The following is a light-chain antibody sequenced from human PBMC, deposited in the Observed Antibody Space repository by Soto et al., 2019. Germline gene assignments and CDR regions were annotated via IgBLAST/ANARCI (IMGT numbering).Light chain of an antibody. J-gene: IGKJ1*01. CDR3: QQANNFPWT. CDR2: AAS. Sequence: DIQMTQSPSSMSATVGDRVSITCRASQDISSWLAWYQQKPGKAPKLLIYAASSLKSGVPSRFSGSGSGTDFTLTISSLQPEDFATYYCQQANNFPWTFGQATKVDIK. CDR1: QDISSW. V-gene: IGKV1-12*01.